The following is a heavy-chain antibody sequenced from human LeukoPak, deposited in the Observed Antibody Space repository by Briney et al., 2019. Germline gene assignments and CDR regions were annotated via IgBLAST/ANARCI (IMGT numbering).Heavy chain of an antibody. V-gene: IGHV4-30-2*01. D-gene: IGHD1-1*01. CDR3: ASLQLELSLPLYFSVSGYFDY. J-gene: IGHJ4*02. CDR1: GGSISSGGYS. CDR2: IYHSGST. Sequence: DPSETLSLTCAVSGGSISSGGYSWSWIRQPPGKGLEWIGYIYHSGSTYYNPSLKSRVTISVDRSKNQFSLKLSSVTAADTAVYYCASLQLELSLPLYFSVSGYFDYWGQGTLVTVSS.